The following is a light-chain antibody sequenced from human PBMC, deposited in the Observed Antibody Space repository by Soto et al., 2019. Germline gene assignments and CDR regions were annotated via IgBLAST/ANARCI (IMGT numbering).Light chain of an antibody. CDR2: DVI. J-gene: IGLJ2*01. CDR3: SSYTISGTRV. CDR1: SSDVGGYNY. Sequence: QLVLTQPASVSGSPGQSITISCTGTSSDVGGYNYVSWYQQHPGKAPKVMIYDVINRPSGVSNRFSGSKSGNTASLTISGLQAEDEADYYCSSYTISGTRVFGGGTKLTVL. V-gene: IGLV2-14*01.